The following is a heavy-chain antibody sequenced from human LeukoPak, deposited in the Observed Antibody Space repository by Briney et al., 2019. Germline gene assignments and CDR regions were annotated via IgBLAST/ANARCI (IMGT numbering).Heavy chain of an antibody. J-gene: IGHJ4*02. CDR2: ISYDGSNK. CDR1: GFTFSSYA. V-gene: IGHV3-30*04. Sequence: GSLRLSCAASGFTFSSYAMHRVRQAPGKGREGVAVISYDGSNKYYADSVKGRFTISRDNSKNTLYLQMNSLRAEDTAVYYCARVELPIAVAGDDYWGQGTLVTVSS. CDR3: ARVELPIAVAGDDY. D-gene: IGHD6-19*01.